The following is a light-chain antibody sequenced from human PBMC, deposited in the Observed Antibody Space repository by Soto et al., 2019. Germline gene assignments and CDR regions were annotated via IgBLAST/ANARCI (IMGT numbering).Light chain of an antibody. Sequence: QSVLTQPPSASGIPGQRVTISCSGSSSNIGSNYVYWYQQLPGTAPKLLIYRNNQRPSGVPVRFSGSKSGTSASLAISGLRSEDEADYYCAAWDDSLSGPVVFGGGTKLTVL. J-gene: IGLJ2*01. V-gene: IGLV1-47*01. CDR1: SSNIGSNY. CDR2: RNN. CDR3: AAWDDSLSGPVV.